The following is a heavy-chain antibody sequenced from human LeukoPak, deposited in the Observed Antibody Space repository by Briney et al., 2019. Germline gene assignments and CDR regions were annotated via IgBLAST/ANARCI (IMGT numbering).Heavy chain of an antibody. Sequence: SETLSLTCTVSGGSISSSSYYWGWIRQPPGKGQEWIGSIYYSGSTYYNPSLKSRVTISVDTSKNQFSLKLSSVTAADTAVYYCARAPSFGRYFDYWGQGTLVTVSS. D-gene: IGHD3-16*01. CDR1: GGSISSSSYY. CDR2: IYYSGST. V-gene: IGHV4-39*07. J-gene: IGHJ4*02. CDR3: ARAPSFGRYFDY.